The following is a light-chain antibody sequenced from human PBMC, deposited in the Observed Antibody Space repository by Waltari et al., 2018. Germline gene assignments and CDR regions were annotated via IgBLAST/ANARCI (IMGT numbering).Light chain of an antibody. CDR3: GTWDTSLSAWV. V-gene: IGLV1-51*01. CDR2: DNV. Sequence: QSVLTPTPSVSAAPGQKVTISCRGSSYNIGNTYVSWYQQFPGTAPKLHSYDNVKRPSGIPDRFSASKSGTSAPLGITGLQTGDEANYYCGTWDTSLSAWVFGGGTKLTVL. CDR1: SYNIGNTY. J-gene: IGLJ3*02.